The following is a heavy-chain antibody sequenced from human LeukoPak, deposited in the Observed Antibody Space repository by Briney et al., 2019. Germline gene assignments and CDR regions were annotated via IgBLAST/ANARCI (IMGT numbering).Heavy chain of an antibody. CDR1: GGSISSSS. CDR3: AKDFSVAAADYYFDY. CDR2: ISYDGSDK. Sequence: LSLTCTVSGGSISSSSYYWGWIRQPPGKGLEWVAVISYDGSDKYYADSVKGRFTISRDNSKNTLYLQMNSLRAEDTAVYYCAKDFSVAAADYYFDYWGQGALVTVSS. V-gene: IGHV3-30*18. D-gene: IGHD6-13*01. J-gene: IGHJ4*02.